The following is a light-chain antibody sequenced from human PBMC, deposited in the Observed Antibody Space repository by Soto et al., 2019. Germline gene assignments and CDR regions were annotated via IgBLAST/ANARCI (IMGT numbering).Light chain of an antibody. CDR3: CSYAGSSTYV. CDR1: SSDVGSYNL. J-gene: IGLJ1*01. Sequence: QSALTQPTSASGSPEQSITIPCTGTSSDVGSYNLVSWYQQHPGKAPKLMIYEGSKRPSGVSNRFSGSKSGNTASLTISGLQAEDEADYYCCSYAGSSTYVFGTGTKVTVL. CDR2: EGS. V-gene: IGLV2-23*01.